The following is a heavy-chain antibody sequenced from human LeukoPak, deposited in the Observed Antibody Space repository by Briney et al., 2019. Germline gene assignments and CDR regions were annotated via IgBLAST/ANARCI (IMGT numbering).Heavy chain of an antibody. Sequence: PGGSLRLSCAASGFTFSSYAMSWVRQAPGKGLEWVSAISGSGGSAYYADSVKGRFTISRDNSKNTLYLQMNSLRAEDTAVYYCAKDLGWGYYYDSPGAFDIWGPGTMVTVSS. CDR1: GFTFSSYA. CDR2: ISGSGGSA. V-gene: IGHV3-23*01. J-gene: IGHJ3*02. CDR3: AKDLGWGYYYDSPGAFDI. D-gene: IGHD3-22*01.